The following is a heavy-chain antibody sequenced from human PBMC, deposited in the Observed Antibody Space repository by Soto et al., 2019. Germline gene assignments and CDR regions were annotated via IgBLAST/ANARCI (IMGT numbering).Heavy chain of an antibody. CDR1: GGSISSSSYY. Sequence: SETLSLTCTVSGGSISSSSYYWGWIRQPPGKGLEWIGRIYYSGSTYYNPSLKSRVTISVDTSKNQFSLKLSSVTAADTAVYYCARDISSGWYYYYYGMDVWGQGTTVTVSS. J-gene: IGHJ6*02. V-gene: IGHV4-39*02. CDR3: ARDISSGWYYYYYGMDV. CDR2: IYYSGST. D-gene: IGHD6-19*01.